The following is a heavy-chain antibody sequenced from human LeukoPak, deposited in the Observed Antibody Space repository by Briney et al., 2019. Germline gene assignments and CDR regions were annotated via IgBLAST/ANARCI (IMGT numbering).Heavy chain of an antibody. CDR1: GFTFSSYG. Sequence: GGSLRLSCAASGFTFSSYGMHWVRQAPGKGLEWVAVIWYDGSNKYYADSVKGRFTISRDNSKNTLYLQMNSLRAEDTAAYYCARDFPRITRDAFDIWGQGTMVTVSS. CDR2: IWYDGSNK. J-gene: IGHJ3*02. V-gene: IGHV3-33*01. CDR3: ARDFPRITRDAFDI. D-gene: IGHD3-16*01.